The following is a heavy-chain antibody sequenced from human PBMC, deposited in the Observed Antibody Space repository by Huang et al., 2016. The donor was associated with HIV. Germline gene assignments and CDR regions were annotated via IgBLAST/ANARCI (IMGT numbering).Heavy chain of an antibody. D-gene: IGHD3-22*01. CDR2: IRSKDYSGTK. Sequence: EVQFVESGGGLVKPGRSLRLSCTASGFTFGNYGMSWFRPAPGTGLEWVGFIRSKDYSGTKKYAASVKGRFTISRDDAKSIAYLQMNSLKPEDTAGYYCTRDSVYPNYYDGSGFYFDYWGQGTLVTVSS. J-gene: IGHJ4*02. V-gene: IGHV3-49*05. CDR1: GFTFGNYG. CDR3: TRDSVYPNYYDGSGFYFDY.